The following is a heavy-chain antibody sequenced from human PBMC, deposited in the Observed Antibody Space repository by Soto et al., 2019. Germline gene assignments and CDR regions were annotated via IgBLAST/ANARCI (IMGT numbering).Heavy chain of an antibody. CDR2: IYYSGIT. V-gene: IGHV4-30-4*01. D-gene: IGHD2-15*01. CDR1: GGSISSGDYY. J-gene: IGHJ5*02. CDR3: ARDVGYCSGGSCSPPEGWFDP. Sequence: SETLSLTCTVSGGSISSGDYYWSWIRQPPGKGLELFGYIYYSGITYYNPSLKSRVTISVDTSKNQFSLKLSSVTAADTAVYYCARDVGYCSGGSCSPPEGWFDPWGQGTLVTVSS.